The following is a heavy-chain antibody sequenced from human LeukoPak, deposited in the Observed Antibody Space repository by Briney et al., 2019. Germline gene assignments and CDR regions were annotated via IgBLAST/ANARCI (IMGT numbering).Heavy chain of an antibody. CDR3: ARVKSLREKDLVY. D-gene: IGHD4-17*01. CDR1: GYTFTSYG. V-gene: IGHV1-8*03. CDR2: MNPNSGNT. J-gene: IGHJ4*02. Sequence: GASVKVSCKASGYTFTSYGINWVRQATGQGLEWMGWMNPNSGNTGYAQKFQGRVTTTRNTSISTAYMELSSLRSEDTAVYYCARVKSLREKDLVYWGQGTLVTVSS.